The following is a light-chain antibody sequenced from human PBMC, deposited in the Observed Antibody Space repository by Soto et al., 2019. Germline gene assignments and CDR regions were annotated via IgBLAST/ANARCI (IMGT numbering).Light chain of an antibody. CDR2: EVS. CDR1: SSDVGDYNY. J-gene: IGLJ2*01. V-gene: IGLV2-8*01. CDR3: SSNAGSNNLV. Sequence: QSALTQPPSASGTPGQSVTIPCTGTSSDVGDYNYVSWYQQHPGKAPKLVIYEVSRRPSGVPDRFSGSKSGNTASLTVSGVQAEEEADYYCSSNAGSNNLVFGGGTKLTVL.